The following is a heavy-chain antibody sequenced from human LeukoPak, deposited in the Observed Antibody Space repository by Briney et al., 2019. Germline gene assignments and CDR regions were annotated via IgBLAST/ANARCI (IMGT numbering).Heavy chain of an antibody. CDR1: GLTFSSSW. CDR2: INHSGST. CDR3: ARGLAVATWFDY. D-gene: IGHD5-12*01. V-gene: IGHV4-34*01. Sequence: GSLRLSCAVSGLTFSSSWMDWIRQPPGKGLEWIGEINHSGSTNYNPSLKSRVTISVDTSKNQFSLKLSSVTAADTAVYYCARGLAVATWFDYWGQGTLVTVSS. J-gene: IGHJ4*02.